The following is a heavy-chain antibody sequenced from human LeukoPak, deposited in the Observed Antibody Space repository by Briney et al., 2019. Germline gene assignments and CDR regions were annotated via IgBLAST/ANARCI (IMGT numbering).Heavy chain of an antibody. V-gene: IGHV1-58*02. CDR1: GFTFTSSA. CDR2: IVVGSGNT. CDR3: AAPTDYFSGMDV. Sequence: ASVKVSCKVSGFTFTSSAMQWVRQARGQRLEWIGWIVVGSGNTNYAQKFQERVTITRDMSTSTAYMELSSLRSEDTAVYYCAAPTDYFSGMDVWGQGTTVTVSS. J-gene: IGHJ6*02.